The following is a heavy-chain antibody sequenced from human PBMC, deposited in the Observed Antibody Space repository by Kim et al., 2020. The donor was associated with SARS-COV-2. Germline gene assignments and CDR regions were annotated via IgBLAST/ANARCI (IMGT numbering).Heavy chain of an antibody. V-gene: IGHV3-11*01. CDR2: ISAAANTV. J-gene: IGHJ4*02. Sequence: GGSLRLSCAVSGFIFSDYYMAWIRQAPGKGLEWISYISAAANTVFYADSVRGRFTISRDNNAKLLYLQMNSLRAEDTAVYYCARIPVTWFADSSYYFDYWSQGILVTVSS. CDR3: ARIPVTWFADSSYYFDY. CDR1: GFIFSDYY. D-gene: IGHD3-10*01.